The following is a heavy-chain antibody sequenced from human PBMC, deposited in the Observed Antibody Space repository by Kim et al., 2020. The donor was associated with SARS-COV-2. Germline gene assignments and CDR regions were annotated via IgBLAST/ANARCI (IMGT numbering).Heavy chain of an antibody. CDR2: INAVSGTT. V-gene: IGHV1-3*01. J-gene: IGHJ4*02. CDR1: GYSFSSYA. Sequence: ASVKVSCKASGYSFSSYAMHWVRQAPGQKLEWMGWINAVSGTTSYSLKFQGRVTITRDASANTSYLELSSLRSEDTAVYYCARDLQGFGELFDFWGQGTLVTVSS. D-gene: IGHD3-10*01. CDR3: ARDLQGFGELFDF.